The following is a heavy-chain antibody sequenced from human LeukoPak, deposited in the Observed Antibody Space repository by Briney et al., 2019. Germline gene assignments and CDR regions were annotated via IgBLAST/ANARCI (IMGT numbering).Heavy chain of an antibody. CDR1: GYTFTSYY. J-gene: IGHJ6*03. V-gene: IGHV1-46*01. D-gene: IGHD5-18*01. Sequence: GASVKVSCKASGYTFTSYYMHWVRQAPGQGLEWMGIINPSGGSTSYAQKFQGRVTMTRDTSTSTVYMELSSLRSEDTAVYYCAREGRYSYGPRYYYMDVWGKGTTVTVSS. CDR2: INPSGGST. CDR3: AREGRYSYGPRYYYMDV.